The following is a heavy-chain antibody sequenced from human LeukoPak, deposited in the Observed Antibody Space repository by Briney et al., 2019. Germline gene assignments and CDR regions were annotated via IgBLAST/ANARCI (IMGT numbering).Heavy chain of an antibody. J-gene: IGHJ4*02. V-gene: IGHV3-23*01. CDR3: AKSTGWYSSSWYLIY. D-gene: IGHD6-13*01. CDR1: GFTFHNNG. Sequence: GGSLRLSCAASGFTFHNNGMSWVRQAPGKGLEWVSAISGSSRSTYHAESVKGRFTISRDNSKNTLYLQMNSLRAEDTAVYYCAKSTGWYSSSWYLIYWGQGILVTVSS. CDR2: ISGSSRST.